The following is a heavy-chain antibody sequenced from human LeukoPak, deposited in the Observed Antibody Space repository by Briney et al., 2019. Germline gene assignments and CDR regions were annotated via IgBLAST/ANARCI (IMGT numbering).Heavy chain of an antibody. CDR3: ARDREKWHYYDSSGDISS. J-gene: IGHJ4*02. V-gene: IGHV3-23*01. Sequence: PGGSLRLSCAASGFTFSSYAMSWVRQAPGKGLEWVSAISGSGGSTYYADSVKGRFTISRDNSKNTLYLQMNSLRAEDTAVYYCARDREKWHYYDSSGDISSWGQGTLVTVSS. CDR1: GFTFSSYA. CDR2: ISGSGGST. D-gene: IGHD3-22*01.